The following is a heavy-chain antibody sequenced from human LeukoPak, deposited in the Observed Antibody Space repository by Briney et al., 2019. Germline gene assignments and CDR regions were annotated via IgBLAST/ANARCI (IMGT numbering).Heavy chain of an antibody. CDR1: GYTFTGYY. CDR2: INPNSGGT. CDR3: AREYVYGDYEEVGYFDY. J-gene: IGHJ4*02. V-gene: IGHV1-2*04. D-gene: IGHD4-17*01. Sequence: ASVKVSCKASGYTFTGYYMLWVRQAPGQGLEWMGWINPNSGGTNYAQKFQGWVTMTRDTSISTAYMELSRLRSDDTAVSYCAREYVYGDYEEVGYFDYWGQGTLVTVSS.